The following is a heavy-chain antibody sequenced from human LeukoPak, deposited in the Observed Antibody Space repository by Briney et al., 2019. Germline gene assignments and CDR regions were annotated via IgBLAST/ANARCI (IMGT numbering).Heavy chain of an antibody. CDR1: GGTFSSYA. J-gene: IGHJ6*03. CDR3: ARGSSIVVVPAAISYYYMDV. Sequence: ASVKVSCKASGGTFSSYAISWVRQAPGQGLEWMGGIIPIFGTANYAQKFQGRVTITADESTSTVYMELSSLRSEDTAVYYCARGSSIVVVPAAISYYYMDVWGKGTTVTVSS. V-gene: IGHV1-69*13. D-gene: IGHD2-2*01. CDR2: IIPIFGTA.